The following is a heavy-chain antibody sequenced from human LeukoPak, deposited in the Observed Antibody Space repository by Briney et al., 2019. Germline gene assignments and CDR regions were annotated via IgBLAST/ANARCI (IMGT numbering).Heavy chain of an antibody. CDR1: GFTSSTYV. Sequence: GGSLRLSCAASGFTSSTYVMSWVRQAPGKGLEWVSGISGSGGSTYYADSVKGRFTISRDNSKNTLYLQMNTLRGEDTAVYYCARWDVVVLWGQGTLVTVSS. CDR2: ISGSGGST. D-gene: IGHD2-2*01. CDR3: ARWDVVVL. V-gene: IGHV3-23*01. J-gene: IGHJ4*02.